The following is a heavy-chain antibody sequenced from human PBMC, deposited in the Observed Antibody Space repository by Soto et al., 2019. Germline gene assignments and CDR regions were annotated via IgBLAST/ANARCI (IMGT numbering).Heavy chain of an antibody. J-gene: IGHJ4*02. CDR1: GFTFDDYT. CDR2: ISWDGGST. Sequence: EVQLVESRGVVVQPGGSLRLSCAASGFTFDDYTMHWVRQAPGKGLEWVSLISWDGGSTYYADSVKGRFTISRDNSKNSLYLQMNSLRTEDTALYYCAKDTAMTAAAGTTFDYWGQGTLVTVSS. D-gene: IGHD6-13*01. CDR3: AKDTAMTAAAGTTFDY. V-gene: IGHV3-43*01.